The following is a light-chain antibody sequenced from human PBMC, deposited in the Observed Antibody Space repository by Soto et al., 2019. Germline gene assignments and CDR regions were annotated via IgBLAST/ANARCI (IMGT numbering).Light chain of an antibody. V-gene: IGLV2-11*01. CDR1: SSDVGGYDY. CDR3: CSYAGSHTWV. J-gene: IGLJ3*02. CDR2: DVT. Sequence: QSALTQPRSVSGSPGQSVTISCTGTSSDVGGYDYVSWYQQHPGKAPKLMIYDVTKRPSGVPDRFSGSKSGNTASLTISGLQTEDEADYYCCSYAGSHTWVFGGGTKL.